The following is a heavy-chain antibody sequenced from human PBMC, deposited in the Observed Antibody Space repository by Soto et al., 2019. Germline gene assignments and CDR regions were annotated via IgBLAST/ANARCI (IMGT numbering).Heavy chain of an antibody. CDR2: ISVSGTTI. V-gene: IGHV3-48*02. J-gene: IGHJ4*02. CDR3: ARSRGLTTGGY. D-gene: IGHD4-4*01. CDR1: VFTFSTYS. Sequence: GGSLRLSCAASVFTFSTYSMNWVRQAPGKWLEWVSYISVSGTTIXXADSVKGRXTVSRYNSKNSXYLQMXNLRDEDPAVYYCARSRGLTTGGYWCQGTLVTDSS.